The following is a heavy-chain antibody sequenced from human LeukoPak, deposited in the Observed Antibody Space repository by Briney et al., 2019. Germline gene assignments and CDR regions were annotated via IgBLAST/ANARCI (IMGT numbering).Heavy chain of an antibody. V-gene: IGHV3-9*01. J-gene: IGHJ6*03. CDR2: ISWDSGSI. CDR3: AKDGMTRAHYYYYYMDV. CDR1: GFTFDDYA. Sequence: PGRSLRLSCAASGFTFDDYAMHWVRQAPGKGLELVSGISWDSGSIGYADSVKGRFTISRDNAKNSLYLRMNSLRAEDTALYYCAKDGMTRAHYYYYYMDVWGKGTTVSVSS.